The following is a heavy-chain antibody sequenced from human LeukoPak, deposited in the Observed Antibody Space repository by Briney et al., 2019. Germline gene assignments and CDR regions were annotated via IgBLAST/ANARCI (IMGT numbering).Heavy chain of an antibody. D-gene: IGHD5-24*01. CDR2: ISGSGGST. CDR3: AKDFGDGYSF. J-gene: IGHJ4*02. CDR1: GFTFNSYA. V-gene: IGHV3-23*01. Sequence: GGFLRLSCAASGFTFNSYAMSWVRQAPGKGLEWVSAISGSGGSTYYADSVKGRFTISRDNSKNTLYLQMNSLRAEDTAVYYCAKDFGDGYSFWGQGTLVTVSS.